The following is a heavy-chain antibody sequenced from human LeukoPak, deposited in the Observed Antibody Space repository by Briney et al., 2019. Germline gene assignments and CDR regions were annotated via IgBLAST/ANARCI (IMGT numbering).Heavy chain of an antibody. CDR3: VKSTSSRGPGSDY. CDR1: GFTFSSYA. D-gene: IGHD1-26*01. Sequence: PGGSLRLSCADTGFTFSSYAMSWVRQAPGKGLEWVSAISGSGASTYYADSVKGRFTISRDNSKNTLYLQMNSLRAEDTAVYYCVKSTSSRGPGSDYWGQGTLVTVSS. J-gene: IGHJ4*02. CDR2: ISGSGAST. V-gene: IGHV3-23*01.